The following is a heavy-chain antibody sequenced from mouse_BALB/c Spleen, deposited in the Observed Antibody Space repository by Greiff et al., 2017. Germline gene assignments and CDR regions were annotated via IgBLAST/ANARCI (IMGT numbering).Heavy chain of an antibody. CDR2: ISYSGST. Sequence: EVQLQQSGPGLVKPSQSLSLTCTVTGYSITSDYAWNWIRQFPGNKLEWMGYISYSGSTSYNPTLKSRISITRDTSKNQFFLQLNSVTTEDTATYYCAGGLGDYWGQGTTLTVSS. J-gene: IGHJ2*01. V-gene: IGHV3-2*02. CDR3: AGGLGDY. D-gene: IGHD3-3*01. CDR1: GYSITSDYA.